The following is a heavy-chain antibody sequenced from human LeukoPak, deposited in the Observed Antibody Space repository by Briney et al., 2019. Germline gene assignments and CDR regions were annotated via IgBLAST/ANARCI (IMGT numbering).Heavy chain of an antibody. CDR1: GFTFSSYD. J-gene: IGHJ4*02. CDR3: AKHLPLDC. V-gene: IGHV3-30*02. CDR2: IRFDGSTK. Sequence: GGSLRLSCAASGFTFSSYDMHWVRQAPGKGLEWVAFIRFDGSTKYYADSVKGRFTISRDNSLTTLYLQMNSLRAEDTAVYYCAKHLPLDCWGQGTLVTVSS.